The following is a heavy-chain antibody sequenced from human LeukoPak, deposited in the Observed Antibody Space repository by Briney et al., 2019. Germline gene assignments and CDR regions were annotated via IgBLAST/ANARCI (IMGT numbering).Heavy chain of an antibody. CDR2: INPSGGST. J-gene: IGHJ4*02. V-gene: IGHV1-46*01. D-gene: IGHD6-6*01. Sequence: ASVKVSCKASGYTFTSYYMHWVRQAPGQGLEWMGIINPSGGSTSYAQKFQGRVTMTRDTSTSTVYMELRSLRSEDTAVYYCARGLAARLFGRVFGFDYWGQGTLVTVSS. CDR1: GYTFTSYY. CDR3: ARGLAARLFGRVFGFDY.